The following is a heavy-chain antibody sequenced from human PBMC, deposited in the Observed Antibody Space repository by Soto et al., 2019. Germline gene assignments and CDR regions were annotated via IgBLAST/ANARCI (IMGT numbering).Heavy chain of an antibody. V-gene: IGHV3-23*01. CDR2: IDGSGATT. Sequence: EVQLLESGGGLVQPGGSLRLSCAASGFIFSTYAMTWVRQAPGKGPEWVSTIDGSGATTYYADSVQGRCTISRDDARNTLYRQMNNLTGEDTAVYYCALTTVNTYKRDSWGQGTLVAVSS. CDR1: GFIFSTYA. CDR3: ALTTVNTYKRDS. D-gene: IGHD4-17*01. J-gene: IGHJ5*01.